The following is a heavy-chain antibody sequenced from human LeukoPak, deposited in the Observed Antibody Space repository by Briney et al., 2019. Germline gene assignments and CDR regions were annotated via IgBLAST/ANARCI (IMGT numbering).Heavy chain of an antibody. D-gene: IGHD5-18*01. CDR3: ARDPPRGCSYGFSDY. J-gene: IGHJ4*02. CDR1: GYTFTGYY. Sequence: ASVKVSCKASGYTFTGYYMHWVRQAPGQGLEWMGWINPNSGGTNYAQKFQGRVTMTRDTSISTAYMELSRLRSDDTAVYYCARDPPRGCSYGFSDYWGQGTLVTVSS. CDR2: INPNSGGT. V-gene: IGHV1-2*02.